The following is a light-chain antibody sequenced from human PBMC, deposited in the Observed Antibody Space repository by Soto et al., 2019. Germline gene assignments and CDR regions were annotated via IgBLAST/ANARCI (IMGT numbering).Light chain of an antibody. V-gene: IGLV2-14*01. J-gene: IGLJ1*01. CDR2: DIN. CDR3: VSYTTSASYV. Sequence: ALTQPASVSGSPGQSITISCTGTSSDVGNYIFVSWYRQHPGKAPKLMIYDINNRPSGVSNRFSGSKSGNTASLTISGLQAEDEADYYCVSYTTSASYVFGTGTKVTAL. CDR1: SSDVGNYIF.